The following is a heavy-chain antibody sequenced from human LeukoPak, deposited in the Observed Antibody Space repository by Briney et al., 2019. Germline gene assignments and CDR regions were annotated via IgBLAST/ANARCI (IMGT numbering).Heavy chain of an antibody. Sequence: GASVKVSCKASGYTFTGYYMHWVRQAPGQGLEWMGRINPNSGGTNYAQKFQHRVTMTRDTSISTAYMELSRLRSDDTAVYYCARDVGNWNDPNDYWGQGTLVTVSS. D-gene: IGHD1-20*01. J-gene: IGHJ4*02. CDR1: GYTFTGYY. CDR3: ARDVGNWNDPNDY. V-gene: IGHV1-2*06. CDR2: INPNSGGT.